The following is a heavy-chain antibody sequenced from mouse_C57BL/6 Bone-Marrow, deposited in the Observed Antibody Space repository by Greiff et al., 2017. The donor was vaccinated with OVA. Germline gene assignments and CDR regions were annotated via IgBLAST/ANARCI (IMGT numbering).Heavy chain of an antibody. V-gene: IGHV1-50*01. Sequence: VQLQQPGAELVKPGASVKLSCKASGYTFTSYWMQWVKQRPGQGLEWIGEIDPSDSYTNYNQKFKGKATLTVDTSSSTAYMQLSSLTSEDSAVDYCAREGGSSLLGNYWGQGTTLTVSS. D-gene: IGHD1-1*01. CDR1: GYTFTSYW. CDR2: IDPSDSYT. CDR3: AREGGSSLLGNY. J-gene: IGHJ2*01.